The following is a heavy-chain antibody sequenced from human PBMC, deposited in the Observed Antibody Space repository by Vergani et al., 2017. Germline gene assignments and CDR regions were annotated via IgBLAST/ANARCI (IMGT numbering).Heavy chain of an antibody. CDR1: GGTFSSYG. CDR3: ARAYSGSYWVFDY. D-gene: IGHD1-26*01. V-gene: IGHV1-69*06. Sequence: QVQLVQSGTEVKKPESSVKVSCKASGGTFSSYGISWVRQAPGQGLEWMGGINPIFGTTNYAQKFQGRVTITADKSTSTAYMELSRLRSEDTAVYYCARAYSGSYWVFDYWGQGTLVTVSS. J-gene: IGHJ4*02. CDR2: INPIFGTT.